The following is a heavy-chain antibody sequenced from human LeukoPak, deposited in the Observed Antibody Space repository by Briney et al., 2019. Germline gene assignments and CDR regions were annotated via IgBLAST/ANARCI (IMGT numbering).Heavy chain of an antibody. CDR1: GFTLSSYA. CDR2: ISGSGGST. CDR3: ARDGSRYYDSSGYSVH. J-gene: IGHJ4*02. D-gene: IGHD3-22*01. Sequence: PGGSLRLSCAASGFTLSSYAMRWVRQALGKGLEWVSAISGSGGSTYYADSVKGRFTISRDNSKNTLYLQMNSLRAEDTAVYFCARDGSRYYDSSGYSVHWGQGALVTVSS. V-gene: IGHV3-23*01.